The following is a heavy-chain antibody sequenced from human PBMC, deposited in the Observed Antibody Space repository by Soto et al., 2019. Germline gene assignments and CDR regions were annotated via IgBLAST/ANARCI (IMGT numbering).Heavy chain of an antibody. CDR1: GFSLSRADVG. V-gene: IGHV2-26*02. CDR3: ARISRYGYDFDY. CDR2: IFSNDET. J-gene: IGHJ4*02. D-gene: IGHD5-12*01. Sequence: SGPTLVNPTETLTLTCTVSGFSLSRADVGVSWIRQPPGKALEWLAHIFSNDETVYSAPLKSRLTIIKDTSKSQVVLIMTNMDPVDTATYYCARISRYGYDFDYWGQGTLVTAPQ.